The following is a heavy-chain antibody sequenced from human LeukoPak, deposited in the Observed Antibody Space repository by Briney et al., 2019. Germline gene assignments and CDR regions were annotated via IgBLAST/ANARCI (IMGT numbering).Heavy chain of an antibody. D-gene: IGHD1-26*01. CDR3: ARRSDSGSDDGEDYFXF. J-gene: IGHJ4*01. CDR2: TYYSGST. CDR1: XGSIFSSSFY. Sequence: XLTCXXSXGSIFSSSFYWGWIRQPPGKGLEWIGSTYYSGSTYYNPSLKSQVTISVDTAKNPFSLRLSSVAAADTAVYYCARRSDSGSDDGEDYFXFWGXXT. V-gene: IGHV4-39*01.